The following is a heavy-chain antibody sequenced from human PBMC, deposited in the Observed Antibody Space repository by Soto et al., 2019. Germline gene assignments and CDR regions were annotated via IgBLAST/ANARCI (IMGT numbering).Heavy chain of an antibody. J-gene: IGHJ4*02. Sequence: SETLSLTCTVSGGSVSSGDYYWSWIRQPPGGGLEWIGYIYYTGGTNYNPSLKSRVTISKDTSKNEFSLRLTSVTAADTAVYYCARAYCSGGSCYYFDYWGQGTLVTVSS. D-gene: IGHD2-15*01. CDR2: IYYTGGT. V-gene: IGHV4-61*08. CDR3: ARAYCSGGSCYYFDY. CDR1: GGSVSSGDYY.